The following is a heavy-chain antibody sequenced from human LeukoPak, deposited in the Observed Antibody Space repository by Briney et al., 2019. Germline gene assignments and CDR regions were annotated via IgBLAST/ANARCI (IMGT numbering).Heavy chain of an antibody. V-gene: IGHV3-74*01. J-gene: IGHJ4*02. CDR2: INSDGSST. CDR3: AGGDRNGWYFYY. D-gene: IGHD6-19*01. Sequence: GGSLRLSCVVSEFSFSDYWMHWVRQAPGKGLVWVSRINSDGSSTNYADSAKGRFTISRDNAKNFLYLQMSSLRAEDTALYLCAGGDRNGWYFYYWGQGTLVTVSS. CDR1: EFSFSDYW.